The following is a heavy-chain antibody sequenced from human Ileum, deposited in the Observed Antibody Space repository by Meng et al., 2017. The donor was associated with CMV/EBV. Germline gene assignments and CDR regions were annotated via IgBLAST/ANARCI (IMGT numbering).Heavy chain of an antibody. J-gene: IGHJ4*02. Sequence: SGFTVNNGWMNWVRQAPGKGLEWVGRIKGKNEGSTTDYAPPVKGRFTVSRDDSKNTLYLQMNSLKPEDTAVYYCTADYYGGNPISDYWGQGTLVTVSS. CDR2: IKGKNEGSTT. D-gene: IGHD4-23*01. CDR1: GFTVNNGW. CDR3: TADYYGGNPISDY. V-gene: IGHV3-15*07.